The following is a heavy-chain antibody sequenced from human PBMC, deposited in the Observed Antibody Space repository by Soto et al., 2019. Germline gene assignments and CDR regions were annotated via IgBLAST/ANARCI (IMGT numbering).Heavy chain of an antibody. CDR2: TYYRSKWYN. Sequence: VQLQQSGPGLVKPSQTLSLTCAISGDSVSSNSAAWNWIRQSPSRGLEWLGRTYYRSKWYNDYAVSVKSRITINPDTSKNQFSLQLNSVTPEDTAVYYCARDLFQAGAAIRGDAFDIWGQGTMVTVSS. V-gene: IGHV6-1*01. CDR1: GDSVSSNSAA. D-gene: IGHD2-2*01. CDR3: ARDLFQAGAAIRGDAFDI. J-gene: IGHJ3*02.